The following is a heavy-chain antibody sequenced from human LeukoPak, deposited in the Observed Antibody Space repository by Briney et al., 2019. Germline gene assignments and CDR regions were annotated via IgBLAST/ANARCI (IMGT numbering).Heavy chain of an antibody. Sequence: GGSLRLSCAASGFTFSGSAMHWVRQASGKGLEWVGRITSKANSYATAYAASVKGRFTISRDDSKGIAYLQMNSLETEDTAVYYCTRDQTPYYWGQGTLVTVSS. CDR3: TRDQTPYY. J-gene: IGHJ4*02. CDR1: GFTFSGSA. V-gene: IGHV3-73*01. CDR2: ITSKANSYAT.